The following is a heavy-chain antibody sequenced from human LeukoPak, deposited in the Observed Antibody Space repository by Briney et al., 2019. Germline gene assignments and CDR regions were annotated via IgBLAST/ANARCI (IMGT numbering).Heavy chain of an antibody. J-gene: IGHJ6*03. CDR3: ARGRRGYDFWRREPATYYYYYMDV. CDR1: GFTFSSYA. Sequence: QTGGSLRLSCAASGFTFSSYAMHWVRQAPGKGLEWVAVISYDGSNKYYADSVKGRFTISRDNSKNTLYLQMNSLRAEDTAVYYCARGRRGYDFWRREPATYYYYYMDVWGKGTTVTVSS. D-gene: IGHD3-3*01. V-gene: IGHV3-30-3*01. CDR2: ISYDGSNK.